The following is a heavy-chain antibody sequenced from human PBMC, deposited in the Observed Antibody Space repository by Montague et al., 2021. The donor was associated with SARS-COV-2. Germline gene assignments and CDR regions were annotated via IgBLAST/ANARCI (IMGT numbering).Heavy chain of an antibody. CDR3: ASGIAATYYYYMDV. CDR1: GGSISSGSYY. V-gene: IGHV4-61*02. J-gene: IGHJ6*03. CDR2: IYTSGST. Sequence: TLSLTCTVSGGSISSGSYYWSWIRQPAGKGLEWIGRIYTSGSTNYNPSHKSRVTISVDTSKNQFSLKLSSVTAADTAVYYCASGIAATYYYYMDVWGKGTTVTVSS. D-gene: IGHD6-13*01.